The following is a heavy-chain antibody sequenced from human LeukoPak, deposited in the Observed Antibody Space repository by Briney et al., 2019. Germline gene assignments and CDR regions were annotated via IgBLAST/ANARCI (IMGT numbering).Heavy chain of an antibody. Sequence: GGSLRLSCAASGFIFSGYAMHWVRQAPGKGLEWVALISYDGSNKYYADSVKGRFTISRDNSKNTLYLQMNSLRAEDTAVYYCARDRDLGDLDYWGQGTLVTVSS. CDR2: ISYDGSNK. V-gene: IGHV3-30*07. CDR1: GFIFSGYA. CDR3: ARDRDLGDLDY. D-gene: IGHD4-17*01. J-gene: IGHJ4*02.